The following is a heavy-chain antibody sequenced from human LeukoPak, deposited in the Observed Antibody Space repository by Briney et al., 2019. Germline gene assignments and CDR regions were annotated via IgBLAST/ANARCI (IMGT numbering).Heavy chain of an antibody. D-gene: IGHD4-17*01. CDR2: IFYTGDS. J-gene: IGHJ4*02. V-gene: IGHV4-59*01. CDR3: ARGQGYGLLNALDY. CDR1: GGFITNYY. Sequence: SETLSLTCSVSGGFITNYYWGWTRQPPGKGLEWIGYIFYTGDSNSDPSLESRVSISVDTSKNQFSLKLTSVTAADTAVYYCARGQGYGLLNALDYWGQGTLVTVSS.